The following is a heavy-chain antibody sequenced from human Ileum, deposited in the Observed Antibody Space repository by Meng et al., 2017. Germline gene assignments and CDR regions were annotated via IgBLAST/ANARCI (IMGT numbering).Heavy chain of an antibody. Sequence: QLAMGGSGVGWCEAGRSLRLFCAASGFTFSSYAMHWVRHAPGKGLEWVAVISYDGSNKYYADYVKGRFTISRDNSKNTLYLQMNSLRAEDTAVYYCARDPNYYDSSGYVDYWGQGTLVTVSS. CDR3: ARDPNYYDSSGYVDY. CDR2: ISYDGSNK. V-gene: IGHV3-30*01. CDR1: GFTFSSYA. J-gene: IGHJ4*02. D-gene: IGHD3-22*01.